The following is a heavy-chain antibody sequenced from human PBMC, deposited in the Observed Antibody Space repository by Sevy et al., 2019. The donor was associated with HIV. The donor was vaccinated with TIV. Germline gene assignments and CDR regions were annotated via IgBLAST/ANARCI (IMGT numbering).Heavy chain of an antibody. CDR3: ATAPGYYDSAPFDY. D-gene: IGHD3-22*01. CDR2: IKSKIDGETT. V-gene: IGHV3-15*01. J-gene: IGHJ4*02. Sequence: GGSLRPSCAVSGFTFNNAWMNWVRQAPGTGLQWVGLIKSKIDGETTDYAAPLKGRFTISRDDSKNTLYLQMNSLKIEDTAVYHCATAPGYYDSAPFDYWGPGTLVTVSS. CDR1: GFTFNNAW.